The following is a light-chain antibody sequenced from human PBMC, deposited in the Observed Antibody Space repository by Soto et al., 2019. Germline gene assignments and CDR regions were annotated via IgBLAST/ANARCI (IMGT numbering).Light chain of an antibody. CDR2: EVT. CDR1: SSDVGAYDY. Sequence: QSALTQPPSASGAPGQSGTISCTGTSSDVGAYDYVSWYQQESGKAPKLLLYEVTKRPSGVPDRFSGSKSGTTASLTVSGLQAEDEADYYCCSYAGINNVIFGAGTKLTVL. V-gene: IGLV2-8*01. CDR3: CSYAGINNVI. J-gene: IGLJ2*01.